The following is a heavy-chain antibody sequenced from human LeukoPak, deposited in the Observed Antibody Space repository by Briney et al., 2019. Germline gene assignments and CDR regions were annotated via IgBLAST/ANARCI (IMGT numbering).Heavy chain of an antibody. V-gene: IGHV3-30*01. CDR1: GFSFSSYA. D-gene: IGHD3-10*01. CDR3: ARHLVRGDMTSCYS. J-gene: IGHJ4*02. Sequence: PGGSLRLSCAASGFSFSSYAMHWVRQAPGTGLEWLAVISFDGSKKNYADSAKGRFSISRDNSKSTLYLQMNSLRAEDTSVYFCARHLVRGDMTSCYSWGQGNLVTVSS. CDR2: ISFDGSKK.